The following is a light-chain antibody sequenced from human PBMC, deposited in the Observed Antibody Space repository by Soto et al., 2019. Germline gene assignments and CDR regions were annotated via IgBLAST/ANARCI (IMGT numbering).Light chain of an antibody. Sequence: DIVMTQSPLSLPVTPGAPASISCRSSQSLLHSNGYNYLDWYLQKPGQSPQLLIYLGSNRASGVPDRFSGSGSGTDFTLKISRVEAEDVGGYSCMQALQNPYTFGQGTKLEIK. V-gene: IGKV2-28*01. CDR2: LGS. CDR3: MQALQNPYT. J-gene: IGKJ2*01. CDR1: QSLLHSNGYNY.